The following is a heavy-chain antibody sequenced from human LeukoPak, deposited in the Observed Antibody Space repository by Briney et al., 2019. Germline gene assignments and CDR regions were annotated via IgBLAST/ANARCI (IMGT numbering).Heavy chain of an antibody. CDR2: ISAYNGDT. CDR3: ARTLARGGDCYYLDY. CDR1: GYTFTNYG. D-gene: IGHD2-21*02. J-gene: IGHJ4*02. Sequence: ASVKVSCRASGYTFTNYGISWVRQAPGQGLEWMGWISAYNGDTNYAQKLQGRVTMTTDTSTSTAYMELRSLRSDDTAVYYCARTLARGGDCYYLDYWGQGTLVTVSS. V-gene: IGHV1-18*01.